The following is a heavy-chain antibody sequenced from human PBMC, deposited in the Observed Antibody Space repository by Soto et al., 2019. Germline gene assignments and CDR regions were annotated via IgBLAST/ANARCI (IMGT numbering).Heavy chain of an antibody. CDR1: GGSISSYY. Sequence: SETLSLTCTVSGGSISSYYWSWIRQPPGKGLEWIGYIYYSGSTNYNPSLKSRVTISVDTSKNQFSLKLSSVTAADTAVYYCARRYCSGGSCFNNWFDPWGQGTLVTVSS. CDR3: ARRYCSGGSCFNNWFDP. J-gene: IGHJ5*02. V-gene: IGHV4-59*01. D-gene: IGHD2-15*01. CDR2: IYYSGST.